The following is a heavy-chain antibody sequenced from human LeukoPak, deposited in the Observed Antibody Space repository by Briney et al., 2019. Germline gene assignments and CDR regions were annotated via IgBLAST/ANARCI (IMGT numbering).Heavy chain of an antibody. D-gene: IGHD6-19*01. V-gene: IGHV4-4*02. CDR2: IYHSGSS. J-gene: IGHJ4*02. Sequence: KPSGTLSLTCAVSGGSISSSNWWSWVRQPPGKGQEWIGEIYHSGSSNYNPSLRSRVTISVDKSKNHFSLKLSSVTAADTAVYYCARSTPGYSSGWPLDYWGQGTLVTVSS. CDR1: GGSISSSNW. CDR3: ARSTPGYSSGWPLDY.